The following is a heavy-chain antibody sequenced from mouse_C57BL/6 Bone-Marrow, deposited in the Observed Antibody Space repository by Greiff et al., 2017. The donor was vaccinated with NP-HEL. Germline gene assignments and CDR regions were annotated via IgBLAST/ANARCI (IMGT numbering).Heavy chain of an antibody. CDR1: GFTFSSYG. J-gene: IGHJ3*01. Sequence: VQLKESGGDLVKPGGSLKLSCAASGFTFSSYGMSWVRQTPDKRLEWVATISSGGSYTYYPDSVKGRFTISRDNAKNTLYLQMSSLKSEDTAMYYCARHRITEAWFAYWGQGTLVTVSA. CDR2: ISSGGSYT. CDR3: ARHRITEAWFAY. V-gene: IGHV5-6*01. D-gene: IGHD2-4*01.